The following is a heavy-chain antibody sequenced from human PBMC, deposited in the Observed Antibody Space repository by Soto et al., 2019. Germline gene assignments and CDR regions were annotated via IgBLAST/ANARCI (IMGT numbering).Heavy chain of an antibody. CDR3: VKGAWLDY. Sequence: EVQLLESGGGLVQPGGSLRLSCAASGFTFSTFDMTWVRQAPGKGLEWVSLIRGVAGSTHYPDSVKGRFTISKDNSNNMLYLEMNRLRADDTAVYFCVKGAWLDYWGQGNMVTVSS. CDR1: GFTFSTFD. V-gene: IGHV3-23*01. J-gene: IGHJ4*02. CDR2: IRGVAGST.